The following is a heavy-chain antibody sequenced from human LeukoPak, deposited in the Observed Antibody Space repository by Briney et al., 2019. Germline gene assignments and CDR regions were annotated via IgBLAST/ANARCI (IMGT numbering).Heavy chain of an antibody. CDR3: ARNVLRYFDWLLHKTYFDY. V-gene: IGHV3-30-3*01. D-gene: IGHD3-9*01. CDR2: ISYDGSNK. CDR1: GFTFSSYA. Sequence: GRSLRLSCAASGFTFSSYAMHWVRQAPGKGLEWVAVISYDGSNKYYADSVKGRFTISRDNSKNTLYLQMNSLRAEDTAVYYCARNVLRYFDWLLHKTYFDYWGQGTLATVSS. J-gene: IGHJ4*02.